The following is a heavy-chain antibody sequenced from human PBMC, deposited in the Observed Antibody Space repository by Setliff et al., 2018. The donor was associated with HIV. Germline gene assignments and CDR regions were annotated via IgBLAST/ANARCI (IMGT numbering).Heavy chain of an antibody. CDR1: GFTFISYA. Sequence: GGSLRLSCQGSGFTFISYAMNWVRQAPGKGLEWVSTISGSGGGTNYADSVKGRFIISRDNSKNTMYLHLNSLRVEDTAVYFCVRDTTSGWMLTNWGQGTLVTVSS. CDR2: ISGSGGGT. J-gene: IGHJ4*02. CDR3: VRDTTSGWMLTN. D-gene: IGHD6-25*01. V-gene: IGHV3-23*01.